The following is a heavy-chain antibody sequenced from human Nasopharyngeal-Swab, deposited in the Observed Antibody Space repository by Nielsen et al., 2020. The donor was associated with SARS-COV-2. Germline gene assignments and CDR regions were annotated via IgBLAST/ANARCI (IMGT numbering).Heavy chain of an antibody. D-gene: IGHD3-3*01. V-gene: IGHV3-23*01. Sequence: VRQAPGKGLEWVSAISGSGGSTYYADSVKGRFTIPRDNSKNTLYLQMNSLRAEDTAVYYCAKEPFYDFWSGYYWDYWGQGTLVPSPQ. CDR3: AKEPFYDFWSGYYWDY. J-gene: IGHJ4*02. CDR2: ISGSGGST.